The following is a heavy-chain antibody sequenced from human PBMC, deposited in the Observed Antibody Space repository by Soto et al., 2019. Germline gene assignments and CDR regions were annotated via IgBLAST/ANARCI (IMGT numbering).Heavy chain of an antibody. CDR2: ISYDGSNK. V-gene: IGHV3-30*18. D-gene: IGHD6-19*01. CDR1: GFTFSSYG. Sequence: SLRLSCAASGFTFSSYGMHWVRQAPGKGLEWVAVISYDGSNKYYADSVKGRFTISRDNSKNTLYLQMNSLRAGDTAVYYCAKDPHRAEDSSGWYDYWGQGTLVTVSS. CDR3: AKDPHRAEDSSGWYDY. J-gene: IGHJ4*02.